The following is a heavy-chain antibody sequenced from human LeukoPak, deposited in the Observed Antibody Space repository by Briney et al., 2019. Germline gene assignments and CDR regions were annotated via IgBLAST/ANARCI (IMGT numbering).Heavy chain of an antibody. CDR1: GGSISSSSYY. J-gene: IGHJ4*02. D-gene: IGHD3-10*01. Sequence: SETLSLTCTVSGGSISSSSYYWGWIRQPPGKGLEWIGSIYYSGSTNYNPSLKSRVTISVDTSKNQFSLKLSSVTAADTAVYYCARRRITMVRGVIIGTHFDYWGQGTLVTVSS. V-gene: IGHV4-39*07. CDR3: ARRRITMVRGVIIGTHFDY. CDR2: IYYSGST.